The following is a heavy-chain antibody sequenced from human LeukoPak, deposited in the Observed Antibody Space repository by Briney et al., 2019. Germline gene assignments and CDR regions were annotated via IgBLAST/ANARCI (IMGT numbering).Heavy chain of an antibody. J-gene: IGHJ5*02. CDR1: GASNNSYY. V-gene: IGHV4-4*09. Sequence: SETLSLTCTVSGASNNSYYWSWIRQPPGKGLEWIGYTHPSGNTNYSPSLKSRVTMSLDTSTNQFSLKLNSVTAADTAVYFCARKAPKKGWFDPWGQGTLVNVSS. CDR2: THPSGNT. CDR3: ARKAPKKGWFDP.